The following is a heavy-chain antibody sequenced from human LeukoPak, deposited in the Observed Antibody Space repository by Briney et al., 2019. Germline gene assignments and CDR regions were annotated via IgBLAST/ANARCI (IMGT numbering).Heavy chain of an antibody. Sequence: GGSLRLSCAASGFTFSSYAMHWVRQAPGKGLEWVAVISYDGSNKYYADSVKGRFTISRDNSKNTLYPQMNSLRAEDTAVYYCARPGAPDYDFWSGNDYWGQGTLVTVSS. V-gene: IGHV3-30-3*01. CDR3: ARPGAPDYDFWSGNDY. J-gene: IGHJ4*02. D-gene: IGHD3-3*01. CDR2: ISYDGSNK. CDR1: GFTFSSYA.